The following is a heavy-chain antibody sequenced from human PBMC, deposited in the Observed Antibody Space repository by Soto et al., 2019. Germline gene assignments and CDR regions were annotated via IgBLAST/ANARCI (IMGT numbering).Heavy chain of an antibody. D-gene: IGHD1-1*01. Sequence: PSXTLSLTCTVSGGSISSSSYYWGWIRQPPGKGLEWIGGIYYSGSTYYNPSLKSRVTISVDTSKNQFSLKLSSVTAADTAVYYCARRCVDNWNDCKIWLDPCGQGTLVTVSS. CDR3: ARRCVDNWNDCKIWLDP. J-gene: IGHJ5*02. V-gene: IGHV4-39*01. CDR1: GGSISSSSYY. CDR2: IYYSGST.